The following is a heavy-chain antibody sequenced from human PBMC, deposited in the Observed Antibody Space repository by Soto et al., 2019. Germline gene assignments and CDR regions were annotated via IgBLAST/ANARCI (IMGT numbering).Heavy chain of an antibody. V-gene: IGHV3-30*18. CDR1: GFTFRSYG. CDR3: AKDQTSVGATFDY. D-gene: IGHD1-26*01. CDR2: ISYDGSNK. J-gene: IGHJ4*02. Sequence: GGSLRLSCAASGFTFRSYGMHWVRQAPGKGLEWVAVISYDGSNKYYADSVKGRFTISRDNSKNTLYLQMSSLRAEDTAVYYCAKDQTSVGATFDYWGQGTLVTV.